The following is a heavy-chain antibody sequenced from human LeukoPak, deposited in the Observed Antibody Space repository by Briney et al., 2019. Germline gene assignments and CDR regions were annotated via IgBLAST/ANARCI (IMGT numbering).Heavy chain of an antibody. V-gene: IGHV3-30*04. D-gene: IGHD3-10*01. J-gene: IGHJ4*02. CDR1: GFTFSTYA. CDR3: AREFSRGEHLDY. CDR2: ISTDGSNQ. Sequence: TGGSLRLSCKVSGFTFSTYAIHWVRQAPGKGLEWVAVISTDGSNQYYADSVKGRFTISRDNSKNTLYLQVNGLRAEDTAVYYCAREFSRGEHLDYWGQGTLVTVSS.